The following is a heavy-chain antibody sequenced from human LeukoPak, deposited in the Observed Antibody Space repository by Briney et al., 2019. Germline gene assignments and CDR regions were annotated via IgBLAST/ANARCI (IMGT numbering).Heavy chain of an antibody. V-gene: IGHV4-38-2*02. D-gene: IGHD3-22*01. J-gene: IGHJ2*01. CDR2: IYHSGST. Sequence: SETLSLTCTVSGYSISSGYYWGWIRQPPGKGLEWIGSIYHSGSTYYNPSLKSRVTISVDTSKNQFSLKLSSVTAADTAVYYCARLNYYDSSGSDLWGRGTLVTVSS. CDR1: GYSISSGYY. CDR3: ARLNYYDSSGSDL.